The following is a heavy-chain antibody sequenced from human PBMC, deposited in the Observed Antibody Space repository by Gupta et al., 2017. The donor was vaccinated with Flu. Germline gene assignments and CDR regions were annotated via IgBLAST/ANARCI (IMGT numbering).Heavy chain of an antibody. Sequence: EELLVESGGGLVQPGGSLRLSCEGSGFTFGSYSMNWVRQAPGKGLEWMSDSSESSRTIYYADYGKGRVTISRDNARNSLYLHMNSLGVEDTAVYYCSRDPDTPLVRVFDLWGQGTLVTVSS. D-gene: IGHD5-18*01. J-gene: IGHJ4*02. CDR1: GFTFGSYS. CDR2: SSESSRTI. V-gene: IGHV3-48*01. CDR3: SRDPDTPLVRVFDL.